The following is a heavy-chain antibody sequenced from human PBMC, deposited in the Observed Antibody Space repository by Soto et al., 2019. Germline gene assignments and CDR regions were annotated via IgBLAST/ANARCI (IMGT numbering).Heavy chain of an antibody. D-gene: IGHD3-22*01. V-gene: IGHV3-30-3*01. CDR2: ISYDGSNK. Sequence: GGSLRLSCAASGFTFSSYAMHWVRQAPGKGLEWVAVISYDGSNKYYADSVKGRFTISRDNSKNTLYLQMNSLRAEDTAVYYCAREMYYDSSGSLCYWGQGTLVTVSS. CDR3: AREMYYDSSGSLCY. CDR1: GFTFSSYA. J-gene: IGHJ4*02.